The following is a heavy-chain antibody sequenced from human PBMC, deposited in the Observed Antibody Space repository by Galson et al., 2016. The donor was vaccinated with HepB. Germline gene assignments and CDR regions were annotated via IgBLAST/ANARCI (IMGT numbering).Heavy chain of an antibody. J-gene: IGHJ5*02. D-gene: IGHD6-6*01. Sequence: SLRLSCAASEVTFSTHAMTWVRQAPGKGLEWVSAVTGSGGSTYYAGSVKGRFTISRDNTRNTLYLQMNGLRAEDTAVYYCAKFSTSSGWFDPWGQGTLVTVSS. CDR1: EVTFSTHA. CDR3: AKFSTSSGWFDP. V-gene: IGHV3-23*01. CDR2: VTGSGGST.